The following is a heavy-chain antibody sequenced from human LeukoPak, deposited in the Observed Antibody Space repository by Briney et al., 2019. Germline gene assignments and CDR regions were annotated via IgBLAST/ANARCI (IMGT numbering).Heavy chain of an antibody. CDR2: ISSSSSYI. D-gene: IGHD2-2*01. J-gene: IGHJ4*02. Sequence: PGGSLRLSCAASGFTFSNYSMNWVRQAPGKGLEWVSSISSSSSYIYYADSVKGRFTISRDNAKNSLYLQMNSLRAEDTAVYYCARTRYCSSTSCRAIDYWGQGTLVTVSS. CDR1: GFTFSNYS. V-gene: IGHV3-21*01. CDR3: ARTRYCSSTSCRAIDY.